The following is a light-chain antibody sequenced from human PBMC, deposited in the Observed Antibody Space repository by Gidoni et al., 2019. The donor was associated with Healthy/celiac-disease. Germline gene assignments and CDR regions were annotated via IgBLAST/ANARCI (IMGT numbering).Light chain of an antibody. J-gene: IGLJ3*02. CDR1: SSNIGNNY. V-gene: IGLV1-51*01. CDR3: GTWDSSLSAWV. CDR2: DNN. Sequence: VFTQPTSVYAAPGRTVLISCSGSSSNIGNNYVSWYQQLPGTAPKLLIYDNNKRPSGIPDRFSGYKSGTSATLGITGLQTGDEADYYCGTWDSSLSAWVFGGGTKLTVL.